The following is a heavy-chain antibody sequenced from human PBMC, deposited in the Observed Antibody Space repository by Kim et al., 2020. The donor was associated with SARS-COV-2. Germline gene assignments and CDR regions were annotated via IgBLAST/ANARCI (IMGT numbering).Heavy chain of an antibody. CDR1: GFTFRNSA. J-gene: IGHJ2*01. Sequence: GGSLRLSCAASGFTFRNSAMSWVRQAPGKGLEWVSGVFGSGSGTYYADSVKGRLTISRDNSKNILYLQMNKLRAEDTAVYYCAKPLHVTIVTLYWYFELWGHGTLVAVSS. V-gene: IGHV3-23*05. CDR3: AKPLHVTIVTLYWYFEL. D-gene: IGHD2-21*01. CDR2: VFGSGSGT.